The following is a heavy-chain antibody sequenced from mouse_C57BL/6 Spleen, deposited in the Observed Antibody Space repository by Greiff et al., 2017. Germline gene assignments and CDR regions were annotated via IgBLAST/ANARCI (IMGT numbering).Heavy chain of an antibody. V-gene: IGHV1-62-2*01. CDR3: ARHEEDYYGSTRYFDY. CDR2: FYPGSGSI. CDR1: GYTFTEYT. J-gene: IGHJ2*01. Sequence: VQRVESGAELVKPGASVKLSCKASGYTFTEYTIHWVKQRSGQGLEWIGWFYPGSGSIKYNEKFKDKATLTADTSSSTVYMELSRLTSEDSAVYFCARHEEDYYGSTRYFDYWGQGTTLTVSS. D-gene: IGHD1-1*01.